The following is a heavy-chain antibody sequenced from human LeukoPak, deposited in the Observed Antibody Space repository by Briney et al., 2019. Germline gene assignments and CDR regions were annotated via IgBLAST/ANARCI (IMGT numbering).Heavy chain of an antibody. J-gene: IGHJ4*02. D-gene: IGHD2-8*01. V-gene: IGHV3-23*01. CDR2: ISGSGGST. CDR1: GSNFNYAW. Sequence: GGSLRLSCVSSGSNFNYAWMSWVRQAPGKGLEWVSAISGSGGSTYYADSVKGRFTISRDNSKNTLYLQMNSLRAEDTAVYYCARGYIVLMVERGVYFDYWGQGTLVTVSS. CDR3: ARGYIVLMVERGVYFDY.